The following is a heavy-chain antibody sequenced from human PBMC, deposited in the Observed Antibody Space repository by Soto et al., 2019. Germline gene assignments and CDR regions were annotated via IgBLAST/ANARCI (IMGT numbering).Heavy chain of an antibody. J-gene: IGHJ4*02. V-gene: IGHV3-73*02. CDR1: GVSCSDSA. CDR3: TRHTVDY. D-gene: IGHD4-4*01. Sequence: EVQLVESVGGLVQPGGSLKRSCAASGVSCSDSAIHWVRQASGKGLEWVGRTRSKAHSYATAFAASVKGSFTISRDASKTTVYLQMNSLKTEDTAVYYCTRHTVDYWGQGTLVTVAS. CDR2: TRSKAHSYAT.